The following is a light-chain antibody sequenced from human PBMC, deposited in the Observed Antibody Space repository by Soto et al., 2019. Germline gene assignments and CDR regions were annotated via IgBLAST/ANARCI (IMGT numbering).Light chain of an antibody. CDR2: AAS. Sequence: EIVMTQSPATLSVSPGERATLSCRASQSVSSNLAWYQQKPGQAPRLLIYAASTRATGIPARFGGSGSGTEFTLTISSLQSVDFAVYYCQQYNDWPPITFGPGTKVDIK. CDR3: QQYNDWPPIT. V-gene: IGKV3-15*01. CDR1: QSVSSN. J-gene: IGKJ3*01.